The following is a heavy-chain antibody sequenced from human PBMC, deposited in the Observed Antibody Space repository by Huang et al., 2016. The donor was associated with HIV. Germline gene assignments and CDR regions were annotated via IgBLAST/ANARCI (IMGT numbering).Heavy chain of an antibody. Sequence: EVQLVESGGGLVQPGGSLRLSCAASGFTFSSYSMNWVRQAPGRGLEWISYISSSGGTTYDADSVKGRVTSSIDNAKNSLYLQMNRLRDEDTAVYYSARGWTHGDYWGQGTLVTVSS. CDR3: ARGWTHGDY. J-gene: IGHJ4*02. CDR2: ISSSGGTT. V-gene: IGHV3-48*02. CDR1: GFTFSSYS.